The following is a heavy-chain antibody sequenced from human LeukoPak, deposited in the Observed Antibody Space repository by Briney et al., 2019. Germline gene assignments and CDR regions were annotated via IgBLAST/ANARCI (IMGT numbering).Heavy chain of an antibody. CDR1: GFTFSSYS. D-gene: IGHD1-20*01. Sequence: GGSLRLSCAASGFTFSSYSMNWVRQAPGKGLEWVSSISSSSSYIYYADSVKGRFTISRDNAKNSLYLQMNSLRAEDTAVYYCAVPWGNWNDADAFDIWGQGTMVTVSS. CDR3: AVPWGNWNDADAFDI. CDR2: ISSSSSYI. J-gene: IGHJ3*02. V-gene: IGHV3-21*01.